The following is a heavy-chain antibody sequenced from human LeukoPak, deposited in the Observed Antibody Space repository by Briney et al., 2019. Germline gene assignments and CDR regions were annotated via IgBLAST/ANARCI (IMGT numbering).Heavy chain of an antibody. CDR1: GGSISSYY. D-gene: IGHD3-10*01. Sequence: SETLSLTCTVSGGSISSYYWGWIRQPPGKGLEWIGYIYYSGSTNYNPSLKSRVTISVDTSKNQFSLKLSSVTAADTAVYYCARADVLLWFGELFYWGQGTLVTVSS. J-gene: IGHJ4*02. CDR2: IYYSGST. CDR3: ARADVLLWFGELFY. V-gene: IGHV4-59*01.